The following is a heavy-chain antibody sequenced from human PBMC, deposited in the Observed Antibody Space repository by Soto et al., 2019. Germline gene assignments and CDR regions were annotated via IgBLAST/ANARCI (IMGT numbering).Heavy chain of an antibody. CDR3: ARAVARDGSSWYKGGYDS. J-gene: IGHJ5*01. CDR1: GYTFTAYY. V-gene: IGHV1-2*04. D-gene: IGHD6-13*01. Sequence: ASVKVSCKASGYTFTAYYIHWVRQAPGQGLEWMGWINPDTGVTDYTPKFQGWFTMTRDTSIRTAFMELSSLKSVDTAIYFCARAVARDGSSWYKGGYDSWG. CDR2: INPDTGVT.